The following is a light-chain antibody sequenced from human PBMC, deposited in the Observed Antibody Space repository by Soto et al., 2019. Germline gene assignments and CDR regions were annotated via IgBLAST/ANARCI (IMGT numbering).Light chain of an antibody. J-gene: IGKJ1*01. Sequence: DIQMTQSPSTLSASVGDRVTITCRASQSISSWLAWYQQKPGKAPKLLIYKASSLESGVPSRFSVSGSGTEFTLTISSLQPDDLATYECQQYNSSTWTFGQGTKVEIK. CDR2: KAS. CDR1: QSISSW. V-gene: IGKV1-5*03. CDR3: QQYNSSTWT.